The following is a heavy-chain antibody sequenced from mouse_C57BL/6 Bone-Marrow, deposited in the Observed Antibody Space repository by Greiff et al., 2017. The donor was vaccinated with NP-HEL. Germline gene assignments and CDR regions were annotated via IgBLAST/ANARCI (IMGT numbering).Heavy chain of an antibody. Sequence: QVQLQQSGAELMKPGASVKLSCKATGYTFTGYWIEWVKQRPGHGLEWIGEILPGSGSTNYNEKFKGKATFTADTSSNTAYMQLSSLTTEDSAIYYCASGKICYYGRGYYAMDYWGQGTSVTVSS. V-gene: IGHV1-9*01. CDR1: GYTFTGYW. J-gene: IGHJ4*01. D-gene: IGHD1-1*01. CDR2: ILPGSGST. CDR3: ASGKICYYGRGYYAMDY.